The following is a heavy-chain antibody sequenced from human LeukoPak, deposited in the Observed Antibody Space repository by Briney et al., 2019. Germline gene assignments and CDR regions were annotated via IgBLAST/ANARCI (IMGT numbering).Heavy chain of an antibody. CDR1: GGSISGNY. J-gene: IGHJ4*02. CDR3: ARARGTTVSVFDY. D-gene: IGHD4-17*01. Sequence: SETLSLTCTVSGGSISGNYWSWIRQPAGKGLEWIGRVYGSGSTNYNPSLESRVTMSVDTSKNQFSLKLTSVIAADTAVYYCARARGTTVSVFDYWGQGTLVTVSS. CDR2: VYGSGST. V-gene: IGHV4-4*07.